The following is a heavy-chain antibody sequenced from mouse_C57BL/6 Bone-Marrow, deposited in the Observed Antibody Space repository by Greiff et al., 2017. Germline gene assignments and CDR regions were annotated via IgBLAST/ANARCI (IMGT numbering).Heavy chain of an antibody. CDR1: GFNIKDSY. Sequence: DVKLVESGAVLVRPGASVKLSCTASGFNIKDSYMHWVKQRPEQGLEWIGRIDHEDGDTAYAPKFQGKATTTADTSSNTAYLQLRSLTSEDTAVYYCTTFFDYWGQGTTLTVSS. V-gene: IGHV14-1*01. CDR3: TTFFDY. J-gene: IGHJ2*01. CDR2: IDHEDGDT.